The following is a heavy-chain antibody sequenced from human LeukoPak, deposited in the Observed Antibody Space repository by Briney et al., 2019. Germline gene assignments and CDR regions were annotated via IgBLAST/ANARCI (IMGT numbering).Heavy chain of an antibody. CDR2: ISADKGHT. Sequence: ASVKVSCKASGYTFTSYGISWVRQAPGQGLEWMGWISADKGHTRSSQTLQGRLTMTTDASTNTVYMELRSLRSDDTAVYYCARDRQEIDSSGGDFDYWGQGTLVTVSS. CDR3: ARDRQEIDSSGGDFDY. J-gene: IGHJ4*02. CDR1: GYTFTSYG. V-gene: IGHV1-18*01. D-gene: IGHD3-22*01.